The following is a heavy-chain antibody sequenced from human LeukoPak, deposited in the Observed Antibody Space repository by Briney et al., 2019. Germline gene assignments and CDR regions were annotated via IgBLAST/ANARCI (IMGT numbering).Heavy chain of an antibody. D-gene: IGHD6-6*01. CDR2: ISGSGGST. J-gene: IGHJ4*02. CDR1: GFTFSSYA. Sequence: GGSLRLSCAASGFTFSSYAMSWVRQAPGKGLEWVSAISGSGGSTYYADSVEGRFTISRDNSKNTLYLQMNSLRAEDTAVYYCAKDRAARYWFDYWGQGTLVTVSS. V-gene: IGHV3-23*01. CDR3: AKDRAARYWFDY.